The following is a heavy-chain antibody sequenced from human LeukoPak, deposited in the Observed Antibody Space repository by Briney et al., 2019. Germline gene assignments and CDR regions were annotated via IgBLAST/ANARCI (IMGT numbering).Heavy chain of an antibody. J-gene: IGHJ4*02. CDR1: GYRFTDYT. CDR2: INPTNGGP. Sequence: ASVKVSCKASGYRFTDYTINWVRQAPGQGLEWMGWINPTNGGPNYSQNFQGRVTMTRDTSIGTAYMELHSLRSDDTAVYYCARDSGYSKGGIPLWGQGTLVTVSS. V-gene: IGHV1-2*02. CDR3: ARDSGYSKGGIPL. D-gene: IGHD5-18*01.